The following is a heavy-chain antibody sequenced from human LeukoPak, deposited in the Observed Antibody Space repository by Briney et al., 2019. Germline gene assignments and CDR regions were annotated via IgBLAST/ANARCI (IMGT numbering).Heavy chain of an antibody. CDR1: GGSINSITNY. D-gene: IGHD5-12*01. CDR3: ARGSPSWLNNWFDP. Sequence: PSETLSLTCTVSGGSINSITNYWGWIRQPPGKGLEWIGSIYYSGSTYYNPSLKSRVTISIDTSKNQFSLKLSSVTAADTAVYYCARGSPSWLNNWFDPWGQGTLVTVSS. J-gene: IGHJ5*02. V-gene: IGHV4-39*07. CDR2: IYYSGST.